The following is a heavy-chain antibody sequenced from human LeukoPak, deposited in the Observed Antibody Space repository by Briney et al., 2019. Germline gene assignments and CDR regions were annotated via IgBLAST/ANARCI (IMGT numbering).Heavy chain of an antibody. CDR2: TNRDATNT. CDR1: GFTFSSYW. Sequence: GGSLRLSCAASGFTFSSYWMVWVRHAPGKGLVWVSHTNRDATNTNYADSVKGRFTISRDNAKNTLYLQMNSLRAEDTAVYYCARAAYSNGWDFWGQGTLVSVSS. CDR3: ARAAYSNGWDF. D-gene: IGHD6-19*01. J-gene: IGHJ4*02. V-gene: IGHV3-74*01.